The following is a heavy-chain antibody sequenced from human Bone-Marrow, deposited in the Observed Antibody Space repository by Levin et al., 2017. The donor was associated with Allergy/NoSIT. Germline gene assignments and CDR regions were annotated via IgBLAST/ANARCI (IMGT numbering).Heavy chain of an antibody. V-gene: IGHV1-46*01. CDR2: INPTDGDT. CDR1: GYTFTSYY. CDR3: VISAFDY. D-gene: IGHD6-6*01. Sequence: GESLKISCKTLGYTFTSYYMHWVRQAPGQGLEWMGIINPTDGDTAYAQTFQGRASVTMDTSSNTVYMELTSLTPEDTAVYYCVISAFDYWGQGTLVTVSS. J-gene: IGHJ4*02.